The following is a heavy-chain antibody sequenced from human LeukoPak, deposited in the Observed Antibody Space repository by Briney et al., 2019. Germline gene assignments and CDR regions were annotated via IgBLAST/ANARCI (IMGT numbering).Heavy chain of an antibody. D-gene: IGHD2-2*01. J-gene: IGHJ6*02. V-gene: IGHV3-48*01. CDR2: ISSSSSTI. Sequence: GGSLRLSCAASGFTFSSYSMNWVRQAPGKGLEWVSSISSSSSTIYYADSVKGRFTISRDNAKNSLYLQMNSLRAEDTAVYYCARDSCSSTSCYSQYYYYGMDVWGQGTTVTVSS. CDR1: GFTFSSYS. CDR3: ARDSCSSTSCYSQYYYYGMDV.